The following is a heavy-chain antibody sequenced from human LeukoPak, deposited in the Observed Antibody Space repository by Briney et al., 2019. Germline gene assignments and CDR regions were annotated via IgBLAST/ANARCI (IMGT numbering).Heavy chain of an antibody. Sequence: PETLSLACTVSGGSISSYYWSWIRQPPGKGLEWIGYIYYSGSTNYNPSLKSRVTIPVDTSKNQFSLKLSSVTAADTAVYYCARGRQWELLEDLDAFDIWGQGTMVTVSS. CDR1: GGSISSYY. D-gene: IGHD1-26*01. V-gene: IGHV4-59*01. J-gene: IGHJ3*02. CDR2: IYYSGST. CDR3: ARGRQWELLEDLDAFDI.